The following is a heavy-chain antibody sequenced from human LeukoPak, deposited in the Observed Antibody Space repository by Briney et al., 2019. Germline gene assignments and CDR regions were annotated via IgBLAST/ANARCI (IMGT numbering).Heavy chain of an antibody. V-gene: IGHV4-59*01. D-gene: IGHD1-26*01. Sequence: SETLSLTCTVSGGSISSYYWSWNRQPPGKGLEWIGYIYYSGSTNYNPSLKSRVTISVDTSKNQFSLKLSSVTAADTAVYYCARAADSGSYYYYYGMDVWGQGTTVTVSS. CDR1: GGSISSYY. CDR3: ARAADSGSYYYYYGMDV. CDR2: IYYSGST. J-gene: IGHJ6*02.